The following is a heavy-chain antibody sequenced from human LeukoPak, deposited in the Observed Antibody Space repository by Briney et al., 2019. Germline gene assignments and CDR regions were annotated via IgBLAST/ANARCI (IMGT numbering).Heavy chain of an antibody. CDR2: IIPSFGTA. Sequence: GASVKVSCKASGGTFSSYAISWVRQAPGQGLEWMGGIIPSFGTANYAQKFQGRVTITADESTSTAYMELSSLRSEDTAVYYCAIPERNYYDSSGYPTYYFDYWGQGTLVTVSS. J-gene: IGHJ4*02. CDR3: AIPERNYYDSSGYPTYYFDY. V-gene: IGHV1-69*13. CDR1: GGTFSSYA. D-gene: IGHD3-22*01.